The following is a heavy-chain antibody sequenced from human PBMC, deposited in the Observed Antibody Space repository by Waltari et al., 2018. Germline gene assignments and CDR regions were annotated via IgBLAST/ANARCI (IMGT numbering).Heavy chain of an antibody. CDR1: GGSISSYS. CDR3: ARDIRPGIAAAGKYYYYMDV. Sequence: QVQLQESGPGLVKPSETLSLTCTVSGGSISSYSWSWIRQPAGKGLEWIRRIYTSGSTTYNPSLKSRVIVSVDTSKNQFSLKLTSVTAADTAVYYCARDIRPGIAAAGKYYYYMDVWGKGTTVTISS. CDR2: IYTSGST. J-gene: IGHJ6*03. V-gene: IGHV4-4*07. D-gene: IGHD6-13*01.